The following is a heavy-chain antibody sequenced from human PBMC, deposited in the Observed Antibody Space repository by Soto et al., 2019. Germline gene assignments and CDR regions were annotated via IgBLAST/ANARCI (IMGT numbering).Heavy chain of an antibody. V-gene: IGHV3-21*01. CDR1: GLTFSGYT. CDR2: VSGNGTSI. CDR3: ASQEVEPPPYDFNQ. D-gene: IGHD1-26*01. J-gene: IGHJ4*02. Sequence: GGPLRLSCTFSGLTFSGYTMSWVRQAPGKGLEWVSSVSGNGTSIYYADPVKGRFTISRDNSKNSVYLQMDSLTAEDKAVYYCASQEVEPPPYDFNQWGQGTLVTVS.